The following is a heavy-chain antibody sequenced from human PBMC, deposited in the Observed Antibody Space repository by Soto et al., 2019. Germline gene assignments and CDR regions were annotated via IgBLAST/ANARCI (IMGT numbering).Heavy chain of an antibody. J-gene: IGHJ1*01. CDR2: IYPGDSDT. Sequence: GASLKISCKGSGYSFTSYWIGWVRQMPGKGLEWMGIIYPGDSDTRYSPSFQGQVTISADKSISTAYLQWSSLKASDTAMYYCAREFGSHIVAFQHWGQGTLVTVSS. V-gene: IGHV5-51*01. CDR1: GYSFTSYW. D-gene: IGHD2-21*01. CDR3: AREFGSHIVAFQH.